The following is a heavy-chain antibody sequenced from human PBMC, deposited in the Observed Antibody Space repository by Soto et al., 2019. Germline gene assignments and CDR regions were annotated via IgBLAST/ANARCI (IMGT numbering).Heavy chain of an antibody. CDR3: ARDYLLRPNTFDY. Sequence: SVRFSCKGSGYGFSDHGMTWVRQAPGQGLEWMGWISAYNGNTNYAQKLQGRVTMTTDTSTSTAYMELRSLRSDDTAVYYCARDYLLRPNTFDYWGQGTLVTVSS. D-gene: IGHD3-22*01. J-gene: IGHJ4*02. V-gene: IGHV1-18*01. CDR2: ISAYNGNT. CDR1: GYGFSDHG.